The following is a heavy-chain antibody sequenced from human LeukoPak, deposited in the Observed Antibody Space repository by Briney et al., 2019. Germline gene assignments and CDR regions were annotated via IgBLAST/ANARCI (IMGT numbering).Heavy chain of an antibody. CDR2: ISYDGSNK. D-gene: IGHD3-22*01. Sequence: PARSLRLSCAASGFTFSSYGMHWVRQAPGKGLEWVAVISYDGSNKYYADSVKVRFTISRDNSKNTLYLQMNSLRAEDTAVYYCAKDLGSGYYVGDYWGQGTLVTVSS. J-gene: IGHJ4*02. CDR1: GFTFSSYG. V-gene: IGHV3-30*18. CDR3: AKDLGSGYYVGDY.